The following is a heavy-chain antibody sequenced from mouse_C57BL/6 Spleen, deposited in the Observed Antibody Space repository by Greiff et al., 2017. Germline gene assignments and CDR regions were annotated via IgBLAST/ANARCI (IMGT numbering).Heavy chain of an antibody. D-gene: IGHD2-5*01. CDR1: GYTFTSYW. CDR2: IDPSDSYT. Sequence: QVHVKQPGAELVMPGASVKLSCKASGYTFTSYWMHWVKQRPGQGLEWIGEIDPSDSYTNYNQKFKGKSTLTVDKSSSTAYMQLSSLTSEDSAVYYCARPYYSNPAWFAYWGQGTLVTVSA. V-gene: IGHV1-69*01. J-gene: IGHJ3*01. CDR3: ARPYYSNPAWFAY.